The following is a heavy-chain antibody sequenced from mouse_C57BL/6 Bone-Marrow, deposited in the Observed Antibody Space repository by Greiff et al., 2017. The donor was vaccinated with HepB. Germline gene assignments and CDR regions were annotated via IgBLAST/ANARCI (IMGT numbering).Heavy chain of an antibody. CDR2: ISSGSSTI. D-gene: IGHD1-1*01. V-gene: IGHV5-17*01. CDR1: GFTFSDYG. Sequence: EVMLVESGGGLVKPGGSLKLSCAASGFTFSDYGMHWVRQAPEKGLEWVAYISSGSSTIYYADTVKGRFTISRDNAKNTLFLQMTSLRSEDTAMYYCARIVTTVVAPDAMDYWGQGTSVTVSS. J-gene: IGHJ4*01. CDR3: ARIVTTVVAPDAMDY.